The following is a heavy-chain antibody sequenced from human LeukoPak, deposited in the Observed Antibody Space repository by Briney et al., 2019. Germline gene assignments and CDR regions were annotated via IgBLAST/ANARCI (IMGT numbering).Heavy chain of an antibody. CDR3: ATDLRSGDAFDM. J-gene: IGHJ3*02. V-gene: IGHV1-18*01. D-gene: IGHD2-15*01. Sequence: ASVKVSCKASGYTFTSYGISWVRQAPGQRLEWMGWISAYNGNTIYAQKFQGRVTMTEDTSTDTAYMELSSLRSEDTAVYYCATDLRSGDAFDMWGQGTMVTVSS. CDR1: GYTFTSYG. CDR2: ISAYNGNT.